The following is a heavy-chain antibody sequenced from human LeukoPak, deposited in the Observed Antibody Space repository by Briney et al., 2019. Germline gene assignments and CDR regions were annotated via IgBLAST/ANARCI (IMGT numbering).Heavy chain of an antibody. CDR3: ARNGGNSDYDY. D-gene: IGHD4-23*01. J-gene: IGHJ4*02. CDR1: GGSISSSSTNC. Sequence: ASETLSLTCAVSGGSISSSSTNCWTWVRQPPGKGLEWIGEIYHSGATNYNPSLKSRVTVLLDKSKNQFSLKLNSVTAADTAVYYCARNGGNSDYDYWGQGTLSPSPQ. V-gene: IGHV4-4*02. CDR2: IYHSGAT.